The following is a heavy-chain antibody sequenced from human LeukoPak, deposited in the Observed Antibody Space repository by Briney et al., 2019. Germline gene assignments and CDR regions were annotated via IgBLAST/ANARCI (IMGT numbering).Heavy chain of an antibody. V-gene: IGHV3-30*18. CDR3: AKGRADSSSSASFDY. J-gene: IGHJ4*02. CDR2: ISYDGSNK. Sequence: PGGSLRLSCEASGFTFSSYGMHWVRQAPGKGLEWVAVISYDGSNKYYADSVKGRFTISRDNSKNTLYLQMNSLRAEDTAVYYCAKGRADSSSSASFDYWGQGTLVTVSS. D-gene: IGHD6-6*01. CDR1: GFTFSSYG.